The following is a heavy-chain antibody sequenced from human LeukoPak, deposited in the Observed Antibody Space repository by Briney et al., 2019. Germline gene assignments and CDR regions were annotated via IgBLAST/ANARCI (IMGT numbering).Heavy chain of an antibody. Sequence: SETLSLTWAVYGGSFSGYYWSWIRQPPGKGLEWIGEINHSGSTNYNPSLESRVTISVDTSKNQFSLKLSSVTAADTAVYYCARGGRLPYYYYYYMDVWGKGTTVTVSS. CDR2: INHSGST. CDR1: GGSFSGYY. V-gene: IGHV4-34*01. J-gene: IGHJ6*03. D-gene: IGHD4-11*01. CDR3: ARGGRLPYYYYYYMDV.